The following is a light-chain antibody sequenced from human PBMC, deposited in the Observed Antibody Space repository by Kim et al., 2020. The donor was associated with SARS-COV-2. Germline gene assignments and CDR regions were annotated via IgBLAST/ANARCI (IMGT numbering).Light chain of an antibody. CDR3: QQSYSAPYT. CDR2: DAS. J-gene: IGKJ2*01. CDR1: QSIRSN. V-gene: IGKV1-39*01. Sequence: DIQMTQSPSSLSASVGDRVTITCRASQSIRSNLNWYQQKPGKAPKLLIYDASSLQSGVPLRFSGSGSGTDFSLTISSLQPEDFATYYCQQSYSAPYTFGQGTKLEI.